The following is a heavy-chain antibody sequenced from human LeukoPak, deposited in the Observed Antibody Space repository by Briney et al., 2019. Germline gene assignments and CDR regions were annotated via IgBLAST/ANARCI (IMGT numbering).Heavy chain of an antibody. CDR1: GGSISSYY. Sequence: SETLSLTCTVSGGSISSYYWSWIRQPPGKGLEWIGYIYYSGSTNYNPSLKSRVTISVDTSKNQFSLKLSSVTAADTAVYYCARDQVDTDTFDTWGQGTLVTVSS. V-gene: IGHV4-59*12. D-gene: IGHD5-18*01. J-gene: IGHJ3*02. CDR3: ARDQVDTDTFDT. CDR2: IYYSGST.